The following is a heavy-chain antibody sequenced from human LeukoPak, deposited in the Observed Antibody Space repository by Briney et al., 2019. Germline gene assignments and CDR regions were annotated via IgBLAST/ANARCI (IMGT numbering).Heavy chain of an antibody. CDR2: IYHSGST. V-gene: IGHV4-30-2*01. CDR1: GGSISSGGYY. D-gene: IGHD3-10*01. J-gene: IGHJ6*03. CDR3: ARGSSYYYYMDV. Sequence: SETLSLTCTVSGGSISSGGYYWSWIRQPPGKGLEWIGYIYHSGSTYYNPSLKSRVTISVDRSKNQFSLKLSSVTAADTAVYYCARGSSYYYYMDVWGEGTTVTVSS.